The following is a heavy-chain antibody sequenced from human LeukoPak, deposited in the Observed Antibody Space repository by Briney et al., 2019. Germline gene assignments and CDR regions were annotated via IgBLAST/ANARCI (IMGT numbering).Heavy chain of an antibody. V-gene: IGHV1-69*13. J-gene: IGHJ4*02. D-gene: IGHD6-6*01. CDR1: GGTFSSYA. Sequence: SVKVSCKASGGTFSSYAISWVRQAPGQGLEWMGGIIPIFGTANYAQKFQGRVTITADESTSTAYMELSSLRSEDTAVYYCARDSMKYSSSSPFDYWGQGTLVTVSS. CDR2: IIPIFGTA. CDR3: ARDSMKYSSSSPFDY.